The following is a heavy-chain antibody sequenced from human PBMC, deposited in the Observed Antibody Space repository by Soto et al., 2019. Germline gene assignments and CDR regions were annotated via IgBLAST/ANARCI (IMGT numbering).Heavy chain of an antibody. CDR3: VKAWYYDSSGSRDY. V-gene: IGHV3-23*01. CDR2: ITGSGGRT. D-gene: IGHD3-22*01. J-gene: IGHJ4*02. Sequence: EVQLLESGGGLVQPGGSLRLSCAASGFTFSSYAMSWVRQAPGKGLEWVSAITGSGGRTYYADSVKDRFTISRDNSKNTLYLQMNTLKADDTAVYYCVKAWYYDSSGSRDYWGQGTLVTVSS. CDR1: GFTFSSYA.